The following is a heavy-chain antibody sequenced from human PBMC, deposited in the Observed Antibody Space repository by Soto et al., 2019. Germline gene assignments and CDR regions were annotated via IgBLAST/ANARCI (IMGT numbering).Heavy chain of an antibody. CDR3: ASGGYTYGFSAMDV. CDR1: GYTFSSSY. Sequence: QVQLVQSGAEVKKPGASVKISCKASGYTFSSSYIHWVRQATGQGLEWMGLINPSGFSTDYAQTFQGGVTVTRDPSPSTVYMELSSLRSDDTAVYYCASGGYTYGFSAMDVWGPGTTVAVSS. J-gene: IGHJ6*02. D-gene: IGHD5-18*01. CDR2: INPSGFST. V-gene: IGHV1-46*01.